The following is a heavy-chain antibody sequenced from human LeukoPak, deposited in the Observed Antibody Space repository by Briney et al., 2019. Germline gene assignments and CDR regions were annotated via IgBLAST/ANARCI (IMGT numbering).Heavy chain of an antibody. CDR3: ASAFYYDSSGYYYDY. Sequence: SETLSLTCTVSGGSISNYYWSWIRQPPGKGLEWIGYIYYSGSTNYNPSLKSRVTISVDTSKNQFSLKLRSVTAADTAVYYCASAFYYDSSGYYYDYWGQGTLVSVSS. J-gene: IGHJ4*02. V-gene: IGHV4-59*01. CDR2: IYYSGST. D-gene: IGHD3-22*01. CDR1: GGSISNYY.